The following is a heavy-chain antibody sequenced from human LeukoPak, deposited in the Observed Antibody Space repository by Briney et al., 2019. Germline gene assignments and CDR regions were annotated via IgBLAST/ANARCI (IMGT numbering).Heavy chain of an antibody. D-gene: IGHD5-12*01. J-gene: IGHJ4*02. V-gene: IGHV3-33*01. CDR1: GFTFSSYG. CDR3: ASGPPRGYSGYDMYFDY. Sequence: PGGSLRLSCAASGFTFSSYGMHWVRQAPGEGLEWVAVISYDGSNEDCADSVKGRFTVSGDNSKNTLYLQMNSLRAEDTAVYYCASGPPRGYSGYDMYFDYWGQGTLVTVSS. CDR2: ISYDGSNE.